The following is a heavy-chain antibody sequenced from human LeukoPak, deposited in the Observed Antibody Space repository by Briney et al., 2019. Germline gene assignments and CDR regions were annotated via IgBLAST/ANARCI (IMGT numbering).Heavy chain of an antibody. CDR1: GYTFTGYY. Sequence: GASVRVSCKASGYTFTGYYMHWVRQAPGQGLEWMGWINPNSGGTNYAQKFQGRVTMTRDTSISTAYMELSRLRSDDTAVYYCARTATVVISVSHFGYWGQGTLVTVSS. CDR2: INPNSGGT. J-gene: IGHJ4*02. V-gene: IGHV1-2*02. CDR3: ARTATVVISVSHFGY. D-gene: IGHD4-23*01.